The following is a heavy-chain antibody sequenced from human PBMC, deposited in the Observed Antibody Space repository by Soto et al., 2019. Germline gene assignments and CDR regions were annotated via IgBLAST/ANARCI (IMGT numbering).Heavy chain of an antibody. CDR1: GYSFTSYW. CDR3: ERLGGCFGRNLFDN. D-gene: IGHD3-10*01. CDR2: IYTGDSDT. V-gene: IGHV5-51*01. J-gene: IGHJ4*02. Sequence: GESLKISCKGSGYSFTSYWIGWVRQMPGKGVESMPIIYTGDSDTKYRPSVPGQVTVSADTSFSAAYLQWRGLKASDSEMHYCERLGGCFGRNLFDNWGQGTLVTVSS.